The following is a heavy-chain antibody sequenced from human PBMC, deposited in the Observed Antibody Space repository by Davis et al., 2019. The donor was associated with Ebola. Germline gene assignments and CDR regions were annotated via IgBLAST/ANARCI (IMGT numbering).Heavy chain of an antibody. D-gene: IGHD1-26*01. CDR2: VNTDGRST. V-gene: IGHV3-74*01. J-gene: IGHJ4*02. CDR3: ARGVGATDGDFDY. CDR1: GFSFSSYW. Sequence: GESLKISCAVSGFSFSSYWMHWVRQAPGKGLVWVSRVNTDGRSTAYGDSVKGRFTISRANTRNTLYLQMNSLRAEDTAVYYCARGVGATDGDFDYWGQGALVTVSS.